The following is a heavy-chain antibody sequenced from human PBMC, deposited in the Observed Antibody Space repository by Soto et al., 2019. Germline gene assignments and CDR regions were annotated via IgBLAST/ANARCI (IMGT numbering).Heavy chain of an antibody. CDR2: ISGSGGST. J-gene: IGHJ4*02. CDR1: GFTFSSYD. D-gene: IGHD2-15*01. CDR3: VRTSVVVAAATREDY. V-gene: IGHV3-23*01. Sequence: GGSLRLSCAASGFTFSSYDMSWVRQAPGKGLEWVSAISGSGGSTYYADSVKGRFTISRDNAKNTLYLQMNSLRAEDTAVYYCVRTSVVVAAATREDYWGQGTLVTVSS.